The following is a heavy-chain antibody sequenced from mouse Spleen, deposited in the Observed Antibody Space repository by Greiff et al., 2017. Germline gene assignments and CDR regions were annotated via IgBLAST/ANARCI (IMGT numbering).Heavy chain of an antibody. J-gene: IGHJ1*01. CDR2: ISSGGST. V-gene: IGHV5-6-5*01. CDR3: ARAYYRYDRYFDV. Sequence: EVQLQESGGGLVKPGGSLKLSCAASGFTFSSYAMSWVRQTPEKRLEWVASISSGGSTYYPDSVKGRFTISRDNARNILYLQMSSLRSEDTAMYYCARAYYRYDRYFDVWGAGTTVTVSS. D-gene: IGHD2-14*01. CDR1: GFTFSSYA.